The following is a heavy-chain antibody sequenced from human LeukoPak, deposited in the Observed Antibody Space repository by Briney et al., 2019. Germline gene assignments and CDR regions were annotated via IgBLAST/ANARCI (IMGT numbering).Heavy chain of an antibody. Sequence: GGSLRLSCAASEFSSDDYAMQWVREAPGTGLEWVSLISGDGGTTYYTDSMKGRFTISRDNSKNSLYLQMNSLRTEDTALYYCAKDWRYFGDDFDLWGRGTLVTVSS. V-gene: IGHV3-43*02. CDR2: ISGDGGTT. J-gene: IGHJ2*01. CDR3: AKDWRYFGDDFDL. D-gene: IGHD4-17*01. CDR1: EFSSDDYA.